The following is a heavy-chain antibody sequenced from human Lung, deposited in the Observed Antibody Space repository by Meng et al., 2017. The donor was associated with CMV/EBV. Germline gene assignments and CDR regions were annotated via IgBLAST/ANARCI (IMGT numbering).Heavy chain of an antibody. CDR2: VGTEDDA. CDR3: SRGSGVNMFRGAIGYFDS. J-gene: IGHJ4*02. D-gene: IGHD3-10*01. Sequence: GGSXRLXXXXSAFTFSSYDMHWVRQVTGKGLEWVSGVGTEDDAYYRDSVKGRFTITRENGMNSMYLQMDSLSVGDTAIYYCSRGSGVNMFRGAIGYFDSWXLGTLVTVSS. V-gene: IGHV3-13*01. CDR1: AFTFSSYD.